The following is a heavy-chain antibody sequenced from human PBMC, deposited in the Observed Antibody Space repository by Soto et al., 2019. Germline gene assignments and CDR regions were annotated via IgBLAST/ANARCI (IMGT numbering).Heavy chain of an antibody. CDR2: ISGSGGST. V-gene: IGHV3-23*01. D-gene: IGHD3-10*01. J-gene: IGHJ4*02. CDR1: GFTFSSYA. Sequence: GGSLRLSCAASGFTFSSYAMSWVRQAPGKGLEWVSAISGSGGSTYYADSVKGRFTISRDNSKNTLYLQMNSLRAEDTAVYYCAKHPPYDMFNYYGSGSYDYWGQGTLVTVSS. CDR3: AKHPPYDMFNYYGSGSYDY.